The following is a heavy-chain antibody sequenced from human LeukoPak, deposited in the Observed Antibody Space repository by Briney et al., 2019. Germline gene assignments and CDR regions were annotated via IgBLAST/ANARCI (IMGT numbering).Heavy chain of an antibody. D-gene: IGHD3-3*01. Sequence: GGSLRLSCAASGFSFSTYSLNWVRQAPGKGLEWVSSISSSSSYIYYADSVKGRFIISRDNAKNSLSLQMNSLRAEDTAVYYCARVHDLWSGYYTGLADYYMDVWGKGTTVTVSS. J-gene: IGHJ6*03. V-gene: IGHV3-21*06. CDR1: GFSFSTYS. CDR2: ISSSSSYI. CDR3: ARVHDLWSGYYTGLADYYMDV.